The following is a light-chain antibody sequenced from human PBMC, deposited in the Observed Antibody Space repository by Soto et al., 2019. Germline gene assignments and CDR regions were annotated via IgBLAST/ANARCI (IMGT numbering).Light chain of an antibody. Sequence: QSALTQPASVSGSPGQSITISCTGSSSDVGTYDLVSWYQHHPGAAPKLMIYEATRRPSGISNRFSGSKSGNTASLTIAGLQAEDEADYYCCSFAGSNSWVFGGGTKLTVL. CDR3: CSFAGSNSWV. CDR2: EAT. V-gene: IGLV2-23*01. J-gene: IGLJ3*02. CDR1: SSDVGTYDL.